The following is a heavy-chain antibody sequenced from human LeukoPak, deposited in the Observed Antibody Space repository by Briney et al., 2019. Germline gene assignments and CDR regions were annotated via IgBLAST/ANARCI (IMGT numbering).Heavy chain of an antibody. D-gene: IGHD6-13*01. CDR2: IYYSGST. J-gene: IGHJ6*03. CDR1: GGSISSSSYY. CDR3: ARDVPPYIAAALPAGYYYYYYMDV. V-gene: IGHV4-39*07. Sequence: TSETLSLTCTVSGGSISSSSYYWGWIRQPPGKGLEWIGSIYYSGSTYYNPSLKSRVTISLDTSRNQFSLKLNSVTAADTAVYYCARDVPPYIAAALPAGYYYYYYMDVWGKGTTVTVSS.